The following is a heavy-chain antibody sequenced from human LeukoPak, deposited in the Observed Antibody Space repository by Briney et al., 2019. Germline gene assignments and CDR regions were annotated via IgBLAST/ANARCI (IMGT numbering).Heavy chain of an antibody. J-gene: IGHJ4*02. D-gene: IGHD5-12*01. Sequence: GASVKVSCKTSGYTFTSYAVTWVRQTPGHGLEWMGWINPYNDNTTFAQKLQGRVTLTTDTSTSTAYMELRSLRSDDTAVYYCARTYSFDYWGQGTLVTVSS. V-gene: IGHV1-18*01. CDR1: GYTFTSYA. CDR2: INPYNDNT. CDR3: ARTYSFDY.